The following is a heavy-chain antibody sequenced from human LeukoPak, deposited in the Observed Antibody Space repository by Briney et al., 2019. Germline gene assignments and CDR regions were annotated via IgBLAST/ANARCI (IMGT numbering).Heavy chain of an antibody. V-gene: IGHV3-7*01. J-gene: IGHJ3*02. CDR1: GFTFSNYW. CDR2: IKQDGSEK. Sequence: GGSLRLSCAASGFTFSNYWMNWVRRAPGKGLEWVAYIKQDGSEKFYVDSVKGRFTISRDNTQHSLYLQMYSLSVEDTAVYYCARDYGLNCYSTSCAGALDIWGQGTMVTVSS. CDR3: ARDYGLNCYSTSCAGALDI. D-gene: IGHD2-2*01.